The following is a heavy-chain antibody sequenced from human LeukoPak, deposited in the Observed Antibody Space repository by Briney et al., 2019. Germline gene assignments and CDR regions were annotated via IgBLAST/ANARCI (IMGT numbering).Heavy chain of an antibody. Sequence: GGSLRLSCAASGFTFTNFGMHWVRQAPGKGLEWVAVISYDGSSKYYADSVKGRFTISRDNSINALYLQMNSLRLDDTAVYYCVGEIGPRSFDYWGQGTLVTVSS. D-gene: IGHD3-16*01. CDR1: GFTFTNFG. CDR3: VGEIGPRSFDY. J-gene: IGHJ4*02. CDR2: ISYDGSSK. V-gene: IGHV3-30*03.